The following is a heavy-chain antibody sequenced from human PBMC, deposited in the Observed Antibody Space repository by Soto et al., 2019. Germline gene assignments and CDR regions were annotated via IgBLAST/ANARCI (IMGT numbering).Heavy chain of an antibody. D-gene: IGHD6-13*01. Sequence: VQLLESGGGLVQPGGSLRLSCAASGFTFSSYAMHWVRQAPGKGLEWVAVISYDGSNKYYADSVKGRFTISRDNSKNTLYLQMNSLRAEDTAVYYCARDRTLAAAAATYFDYWGQGTLVTVSS. V-gene: IGHV3-30-3*01. CDR2: ISYDGSNK. CDR1: GFTFSSYA. J-gene: IGHJ4*02. CDR3: ARDRTLAAAAATYFDY.